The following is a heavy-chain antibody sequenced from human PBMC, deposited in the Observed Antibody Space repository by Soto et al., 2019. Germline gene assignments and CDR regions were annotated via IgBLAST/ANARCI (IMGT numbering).Heavy chain of an antibody. CDR3: VRYCSSTLCNGVATRTFDY. J-gene: IGHJ4*02. CDR1: IFTFSTYE. V-gene: IGHV3-48*03. CDR2: ISSSGSSV. D-gene: IGHD5-12*01. Sequence: GGALRVSCAASIFTFSTYEMHWVRQAPGKGLEWVSCISSSGSSVYYADSVKGRFTISRDNSRNSLYLQMNSLGDEDTALYYCVRYCSSTLCNGVATRTFDYWGQGALVTVSS.